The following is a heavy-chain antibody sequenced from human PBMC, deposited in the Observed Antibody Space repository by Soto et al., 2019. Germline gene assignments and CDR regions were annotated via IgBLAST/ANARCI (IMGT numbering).Heavy chain of an antibody. J-gene: IGHJ5*02. V-gene: IGHV3-74*01. CDR2: INSDGSST. Sequence: EVQLVESGGGLVQPGGSLRLSCAASGFTFSSYWMHWVRQAPGKGLVWVSRINSDGSSTSYADSVKGRFTISRDNAKNTLYLQMNSLRAEDTAVYYCVSSDDFWSGYPNWFDPWGQGTLVTVSS. CDR1: GFTFSSYW. CDR3: VSSDDFWSGYPNWFDP. D-gene: IGHD3-3*01.